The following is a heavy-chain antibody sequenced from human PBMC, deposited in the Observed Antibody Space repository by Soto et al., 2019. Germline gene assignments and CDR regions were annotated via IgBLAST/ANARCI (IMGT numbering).Heavy chain of an antibody. Sequence: PGGSLRLSCAASGFTFSDYSINWVRQAPGKGLGWVSYISSGGSYINYADSVRGRFTISRDNAKSSLYMHMSSLRAEDTAVYYCAKGFTGTTFPVEFDYWGQGTLVTVSS. CDR3: AKGFTGTTFPVEFDY. J-gene: IGHJ4*02. CDR1: GFTFSDYS. CDR2: ISSGGSYI. D-gene: IGHD1-1*01. V-gene: IGHV3-21*04.